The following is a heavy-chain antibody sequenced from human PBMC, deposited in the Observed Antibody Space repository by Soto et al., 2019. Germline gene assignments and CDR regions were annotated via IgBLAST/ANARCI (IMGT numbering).Heavy chain of an antibody. D-gene: IGHD6-13*01. CDR2: ISSSGGST. J-gene: IGHJ4*02. CDR3: AKGSGSSWYST. V-gene: IGHV3-23*01. Sequence: GGSLRLSCAASGFTFSSYTMTWVRQAPGKGLEWVSAISSSGGSTYYADSVKGRFTFSRDNSKNTLYLQMNSLRAEDTAVYYCAKGSGSSWYSTWGQGTLVTVSS. CDR1: GFTFSSYT.